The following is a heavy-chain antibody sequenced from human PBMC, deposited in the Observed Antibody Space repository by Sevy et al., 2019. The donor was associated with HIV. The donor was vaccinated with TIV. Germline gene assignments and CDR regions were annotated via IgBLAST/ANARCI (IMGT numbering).Heavy chain of an antibody. CDR1: GGSISSYY. Sequence: SETLSLTCTVSGGSISSYYWSWIRQPPGKGLEWIGYIYYSGSTNYNPSLKSRVTLSIDTSKNQLSLKLSSVTAADTAVYYCSRGGSGNSSGNENFDIWGQGTLVTVSS. D-gene: IGHD6-19*01. CDR3: SRGGSGNSSGNENFDI. CDR2: IYYSGST. J-gene: IGHJ3*02. V-gene: IGHV4-59*01.